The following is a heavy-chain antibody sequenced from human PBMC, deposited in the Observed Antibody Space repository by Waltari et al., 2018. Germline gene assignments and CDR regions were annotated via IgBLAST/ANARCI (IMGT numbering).Heavy chain of an antibody. Sequence: EIQLVQSGGGLVQTGGSLRLSCAASGFNIDDYSLNWVRQAPGKGLEWVSYITGTSRTKFYADSVRGRFTISRDNAKNSLYLQMSSLRADDTAVYFCARPVRISGNYGLDVWGQGTTVIVSS. CDR2: ITGTSRTK. CDR1: GFNIDDYS. J-gene: IGHJ6*02. CDR3: ARPVRISGNYGLDV. V-gene: IGHV3-48*01.